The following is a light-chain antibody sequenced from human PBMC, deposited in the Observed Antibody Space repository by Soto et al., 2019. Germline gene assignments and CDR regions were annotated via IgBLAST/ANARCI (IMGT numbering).Light chain of an antibody. CDR3: HQHGGSTET. CDR2: GAS. J-gene: IGKJ1*01. V-gene: IGKV3-20*01. Sequence: EIVFTQSPGTLSLSPGERATLSCRASQSVNNNYLAWYQQKPGQAPRLLIFGASRRETGIPDRFIGSGSGTEFILTISRLEPDDFAIYHCHQHGGSTETFGQGTKVDIK. CDR1: QSVNNNY.